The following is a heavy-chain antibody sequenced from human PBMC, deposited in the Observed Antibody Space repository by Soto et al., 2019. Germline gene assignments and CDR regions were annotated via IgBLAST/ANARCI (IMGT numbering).Heavy chain of an antibody. CDR1: GYTFTSYG. Sequence: ASVKVSCKASGYTFTSYGLTWVRQAPGQGLEWMGWISGYNGNTNYAQRLQGRVNMTTDTSTNTVYMELRSLRSDDTAEYYCARAPGDCSGGSCYLGDKYYYYMDVWGKGTTVTVSS. CDR2: ISGYNGNT. J-gene: IGHJ6*03. V-gene: IGHV1-18*01. D-gene: IGHD2-15*01. CDR3: ARAPGDCSGGSCYLGDKYYYYMDV.